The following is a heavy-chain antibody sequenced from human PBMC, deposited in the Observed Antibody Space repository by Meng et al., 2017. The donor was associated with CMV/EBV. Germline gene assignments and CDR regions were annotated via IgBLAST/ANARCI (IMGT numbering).Heavy chain of an antibody. CDR1: GGSISSGDYY. CDR3: ARVGRTSCYDY. D-gene: IGHD2-2*01. V-gene: IGHV4-30-4*08. CDR2: IYYSGST. J-gene: IGHJ4*02. Sequence: QVPLHGPGPGLVKPSQTLSLTCTVSGGSISSGDYYWSWIRQPPGKGLEWIGYIYYSGSTYYNPSLKSRVTISVDTSKNQFSLKLSSVTAADTAVYYCARVGRTSCYDYWGQGTLVTVSS.